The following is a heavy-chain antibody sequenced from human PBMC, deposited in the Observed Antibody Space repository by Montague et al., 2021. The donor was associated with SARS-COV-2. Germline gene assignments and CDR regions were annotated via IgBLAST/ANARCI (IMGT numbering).Heavy chain of an antibody. CDR1: GGSICSGGYY. V-gene: IGHV4-31*03. D-gene: IGHD3-3*01. CDR2: IYYSGST. CDR3: ARGGNNFGVVPLRMDF. Sequence: TLSPTCTVSGGSICSGGYYWTWIRQHAGKGLEWIGYIYYSGSTYYNPSLKSRVTISVDTSKNQFSLKLSSVTAADTAVYYCARGGNNFGVVPLRMDFWGQGTTVTVSS. J-gene: IGHJ6*02.